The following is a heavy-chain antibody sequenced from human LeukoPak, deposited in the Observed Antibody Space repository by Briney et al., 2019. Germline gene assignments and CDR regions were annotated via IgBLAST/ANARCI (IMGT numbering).Heavy chain of an antibody. V-gene: IGHV1-18*01. CDR3: VRDESVFDI. CDR1: GGTFSSYA. Sequence: ASVKVSCKASGGTFSSYAISWVRQAPGQGLEWMGWISGYNGNTNYAQKLQGRVTMTTDTSSTTAYMELRSLRFDDTAMYYCVRDESVFDIWGQGTMVTVSS. J-gene: IGHJ3*02. CDR2: ISGYNGNT. D-gene: IGHD5/OR15-5a*01.